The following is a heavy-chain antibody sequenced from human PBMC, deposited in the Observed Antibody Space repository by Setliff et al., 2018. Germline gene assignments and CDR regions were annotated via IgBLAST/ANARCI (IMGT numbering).Heavy chain of an antibody. CDR1: GFTFSSYA. CDR3: AKEIIEGLLSGLDF. V-gene: IGHV3-30*02. Sequence: GSLRLSCAASGFTFSSYAMHWVRQAPGKGLEWVAIIFHDGRDIYYRDSVRGRFTVSRDNSKNTLTLQMNSLRPDDTAVYYCAKEIIEGLLSGLDFWGQGTLVTVSS. CDR2: IFHDGRDI. D-gene: IGHD3-9*01. J-gene: IGHJ4*02.